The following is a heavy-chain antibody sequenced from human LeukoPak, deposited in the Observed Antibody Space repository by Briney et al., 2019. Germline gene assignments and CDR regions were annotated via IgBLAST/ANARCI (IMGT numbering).Heavy chain of an antibody. J-gene: IGHJ4*02. V-gene: IGHV3-48*01. Sequence: PGGSLRLSCAASGFSFSNYNMNWVRQAPGKGLEWVSYISTTGSTVYYADSVNGRFTISRDNAKSSLYLQMNSLGAEDTAVYYCARRQYYDSSGYYIDYWGQGTLVTVSS. CDR2: ISTTGSTV. CDR1: GFSFSNYN. D-gene: IGHD3-22*01. CDR3: ARRQYYDSSGYYIDY.